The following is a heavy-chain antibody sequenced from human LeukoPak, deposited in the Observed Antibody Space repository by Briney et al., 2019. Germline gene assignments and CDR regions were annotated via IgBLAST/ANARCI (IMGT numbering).Heavy chain of an antibody. CDR3: AREVPGGATALDL. CDR2: IKEDGSGK. Sequence: PGGSLRLSCAASGFTLSTYWISWVRQAPGKGLEWVANIKEDGSGKNYVGSVKGRFTISRDNAKNSLYLQMNSLRPEDRAVYYCAREVPGGATALDLWGQGTLVTVSS. CDR1: GFTLSTYW. D-gene: IGHD1-26*01. J-gene: IGHJ5*02. V-gene: IGHV3-7*04.